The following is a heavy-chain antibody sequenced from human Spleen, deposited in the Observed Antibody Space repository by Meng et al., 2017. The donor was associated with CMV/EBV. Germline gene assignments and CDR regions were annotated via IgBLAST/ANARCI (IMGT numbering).Heavy chain of an antibody. D-gene: IGHD6-13*01. CDR2: GDPEDGET. CDR1: GYTFSDYK. Sequence: KISCRVSGYTFSDYKIHWVQQAPGKGLEWMGLGDPEDGETTYAEKLLGRITITADTSTDTAYLELTYLRSEDTAVYFCATAYQQLGYWGQGTLVTVSS. CDR3: ATAYQQLGY. V-gene: IGHV1-69-2*01. J-gene: IGHJ4*02.